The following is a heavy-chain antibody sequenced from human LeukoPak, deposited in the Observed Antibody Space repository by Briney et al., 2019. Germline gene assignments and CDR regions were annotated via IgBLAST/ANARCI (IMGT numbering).Heavy chain of an antibody. CDR1: GFIFSDYG. CDR3: ARAPRRHCVSDSCYVDWFDP. D-gene: IGHD2-2*01. V-gene: IGHV3-30*02. J-gene: IGHJ5*02. CDR2: IRFDGSLQ. Sequence: GGSLRLSCTTSGFIFSDYGIHWLRQAPGKRPEWVTFIRFDGSLQYYADSVKGRFTISRDNSKNTLHLQMNSLRPEDTAVYYCARAPRRHCVSDSCYVDWFDPWGQGTLVTVSS.